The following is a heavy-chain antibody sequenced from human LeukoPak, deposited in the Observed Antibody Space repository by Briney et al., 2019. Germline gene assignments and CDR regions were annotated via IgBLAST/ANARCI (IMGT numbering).Heavy chain of an antibody. CDR2: ISSSSNYI. Sequence: GGSLRLSCAASGFTFSSYSMNWLPQAPGKGLEWVSSISSSSNYIYYAHSEKGVFTISRENAKNALYLQIKSLRPEHTAVFYSARDTGAAGDSSGYYLGGRDFDIWGQGKMVTVSS. D-gene: IGHD3-22*01. CDR1: GFTFSSYS. CDR3: ARDTGAAGDSSGYYLGGRDFDI. V-gene: IGHV3-21*01. J-gene: IGHJ3*02.